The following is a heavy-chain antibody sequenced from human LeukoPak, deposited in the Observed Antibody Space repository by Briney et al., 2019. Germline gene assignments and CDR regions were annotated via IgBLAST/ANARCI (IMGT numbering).Heavy chain of an antibody. J-gene: IGHJ4*02. Sequence: GGSLRLSCVASGFTFSSYWMSWVRQVPGRGLEWVANIKKDGSEKYYVDSVKGGFTISRDNAKTSLYLQRNSLRVDDTAFYYCARELSGVTGYTYGRGIDYLGQGTLVTVSS. V-gene: IGHV3-7*01. CDR1: GFTFSSYW. D-gene: IGHD5-18*01. CDR2: IKKDGSEK. CDR3: ARELSGVTGYTYGRGIDY.